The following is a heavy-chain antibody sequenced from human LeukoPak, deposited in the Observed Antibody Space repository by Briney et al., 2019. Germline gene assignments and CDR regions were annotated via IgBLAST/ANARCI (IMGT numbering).Heavy chain of an antibody. CDR3: ARGHYDVLTSSYKWAPEY. CDR2: ISSSSSYI. J-gene: IGHJ4*02. CDR1: GFTFSSYS. V-gene: IGHV3-21*06. D-gene: IGHD3-9*01. Sequence: GGSLRLSCAASGFTFSSYSMNWVRQAPGKGLEWVSSISSSSSYIYYADSVKGRFTISRDNAKNSLSLRLDSLRAEDTAVYYCARGHYDVLTSSYKWAPEYWGQGTLVTVSS.